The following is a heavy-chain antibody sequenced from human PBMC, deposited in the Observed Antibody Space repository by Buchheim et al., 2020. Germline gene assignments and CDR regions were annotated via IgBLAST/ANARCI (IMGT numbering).Heavy chain of an antibody. Sequence: EVQLLESGGGLVQPGGSLRLSCAASGFTFSSYAMSWVRQAPGKGLEWVSAISGRGGSTYYADSVKGRFTISRDNSKNKLYLQMNSLRAEDTAVYYCAKAQSSGYDFWSGYYTPLDYWGQGTL. CDR2: ISGRGGST. J-gene: IGHJ4*02. D-gene: IGHD3-3*01. CDR3: AKAQSSGYDFWSGYYTPLDY. CDR1: GFTFSSYA. V-gene: IGHV3-23*01.